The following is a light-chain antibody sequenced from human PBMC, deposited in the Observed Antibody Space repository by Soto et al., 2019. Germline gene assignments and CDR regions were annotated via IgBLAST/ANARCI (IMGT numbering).Light chain of an antibody. CDR1: QTVRNNY. CDR2: DAS. CDR3: QQYNNWPQT. Sequence: EFALTQSPGTLSLSPGARDTLSCRASQTVRNNYLAWYQQKPGQAPRLLIYDASSRATGIPDRFSGSGSGTEFTLTISSLQSEDFAVYYCQQYNNWPQTFGQGTKVDIK. V-gene: IGKV3-20*01. J-gene: IGKJ1*01.